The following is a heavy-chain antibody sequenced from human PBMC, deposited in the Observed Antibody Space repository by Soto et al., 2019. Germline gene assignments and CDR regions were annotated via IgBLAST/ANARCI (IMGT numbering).Heavy chain of an antibody. V-gene: IGHV1-69*13. CDR2: IIPIFGTA. Sequence: SVKVSCKASGGTFSSYAISWVRQAPGQGLEWMGGIIPIFGTANYAQKFQGRVTITADESTSTAYMELSSPRSEDTAVYYCARDLVGNLGYCSGGSCSWFDPWGQGTLVTVSS. J-gene: IGHJ5*02. CDR1: GGTFSSYA. CDR3: ARDLVGNLGYCSGGSCSWFDP. D-gene: IGHD2-15*01.